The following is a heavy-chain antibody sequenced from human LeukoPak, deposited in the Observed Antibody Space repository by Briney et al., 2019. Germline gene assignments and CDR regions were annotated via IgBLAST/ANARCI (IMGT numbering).Heavy chain of an antibody. V-gene: IGHV3-23*01. D-gene: IGHD3-16*01. CDR1: GFAFRSYV. CDR2: ISGDGGST. Sequence: GGSLRLSCAASGFAFRSYVISWVRQAPGNGLEWVSGISGDGGSTFYADSVKGLFTISRDNSGDSLYLHMNSLRAEDTAVYYCARGDGVYDYVWGRSYWGQGTLVTVSS. J-gene: IGHJ4*02. CDR3: ARGDGVYDYVWGRSY.